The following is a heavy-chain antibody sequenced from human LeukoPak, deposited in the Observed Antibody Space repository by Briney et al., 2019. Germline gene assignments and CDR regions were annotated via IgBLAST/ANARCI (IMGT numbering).Heavy chain of an antibody. D-gene: IGHD2-8*01. CDR1: GYTFSSYW. Sequence: GESLKISCKGSGYTFSSYWIGWVRQMPGKGLEWMGIIYPDDSDTRYSPSFQGQVTISADKSISTAYLQWSSLKASDTAMYYCARLAFCSNDVCYSNYYYSMDVWGKGTTVTVSS. J-gene: IGHJ6*03. CDR3: ARLAFCSNDVCYSNYYYSMDV. CDR2: IYPDDSDT. V-gene: IGHV5-51*01.